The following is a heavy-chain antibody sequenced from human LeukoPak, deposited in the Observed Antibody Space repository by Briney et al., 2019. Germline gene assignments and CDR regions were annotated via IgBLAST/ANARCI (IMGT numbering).Heavy chain of an antibody. V-gene: IGHV1-8*01. CDR3: ARDHRGSTSCYSCSRWFDP. D-gene: IGHD2-2*01. Sequence: ASVKVSCKASGYTFTSYDINWVRQATGQGLEWMGWMNPNSGNTGYAQKLQGRVTMTTDTSTSTAYMELRSLRSDDTAVYYCARDHRGSTSCYSCSRWFDPWGQGTLVTVSS. CDR1: GYTFTSYD. CDR2: MNPNSGNT. J-gene: IGHJ5*02.